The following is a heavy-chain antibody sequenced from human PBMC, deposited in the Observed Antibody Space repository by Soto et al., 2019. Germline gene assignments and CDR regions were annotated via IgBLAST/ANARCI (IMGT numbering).Heavy chain of an antibody. V-gene: IGHV4-39*07. D-gene: IGHD2-2*01. Sequence: SSETLSLTCTVSGDSITSNSYFWAWIRQPPGKGLEWIGSIYYSGTTYYNPSLKSRVTMSVDGSKNHFSLQLNSVTAADTAVYYCARGRLLPAVDFDSWGQEALLTISS. CDR3: ARGRLLPAVDFDS. CDR1: GDSITSNSYF. CDR2: IYYSGTT. J-gene: IGHJ4*02.